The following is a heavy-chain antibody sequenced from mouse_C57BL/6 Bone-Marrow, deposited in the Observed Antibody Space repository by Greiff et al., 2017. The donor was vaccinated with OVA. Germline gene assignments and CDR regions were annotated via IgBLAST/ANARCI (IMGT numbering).Heavy chain of an antibody. CDR2: IDPADSYT. CDR3: AKRYYSNYGNY. J-gene: IGHJ2*01. V-gene: IGHV1-59*01. CDR1: GYTFTSYW. Sequence: QVQLKQSGAELVRPGTSVKLSCKASGYTFTSYWMHWVKQRPGHGLEWIGVIDPADSYTNYNQKFKGKATLTVDTSSSTAYLQLSSLTSEDSAAYYCAKRYYSNYGNYWGKGTTLTVSS. D-gene: IGHD2-5*01.